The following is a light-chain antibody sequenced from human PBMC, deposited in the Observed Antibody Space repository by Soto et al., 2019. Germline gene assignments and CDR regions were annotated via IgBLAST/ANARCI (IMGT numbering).Light chain of an antibody. V-gene: IGLV2-14*01. CDR1: SSDVGTFNH. Sequence: QSALTQPASVSGSPGQSITISCTGTSSDVGTFNHVSWYQQHPGKAPKLMIYDVTNRPSGISNRFSGAKSGNTASLTISGLQAEDEADYYCTSFTTTSTWVLGGGTKLTVL. CDR3: TSFTTTSTWV. CDR2: DVT. J-gene: IGLJ3*02.